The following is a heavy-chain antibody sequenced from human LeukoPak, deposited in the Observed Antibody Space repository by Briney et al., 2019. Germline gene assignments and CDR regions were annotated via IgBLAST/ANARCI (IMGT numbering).Heavy chain of an antibody. CDR3: ARGGSVVRGVILRPEYYFDY. D-gene: IGHD3-10*01. CDR1: GFTFNNYA. CDR2: ISGSGGST. J-gene: IGHJ4*02. V-gene: IGHV3-23*01. Sequence: GGSLRLSCAASGFTFNNYAMSWVRQAPGKGLERVSAISGSGGSTYYADSVKGRFTISRDNSKSTLYLQMNSLRAEDTAVYYCARGGSVVRGVILRPEYYFDYWGQGTLVTVSS.